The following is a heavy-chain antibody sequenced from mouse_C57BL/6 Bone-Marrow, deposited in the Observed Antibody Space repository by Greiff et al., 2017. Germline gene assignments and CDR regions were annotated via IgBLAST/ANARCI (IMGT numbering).Heavy chain of an antibody. V-gene: IGHV1-63*01. D-gene: IGHD4-1*01. Sequence: LQESGAELVRPGTSVKMSCKASGYTFTNYWIGWAKQRPGHGLEWIGDIYPGGGYTNYTEKFKGKATLTADKSSSTAYMQFSSLTSEDSAIYYCARLGTGTYAMDYWGQGTSVTVSS. CDR1: GYTFTNYW. CDR3: ARLGTGTYAMDY. CDR2: IYPGGGYT. J-gene: IGHJ4*01.